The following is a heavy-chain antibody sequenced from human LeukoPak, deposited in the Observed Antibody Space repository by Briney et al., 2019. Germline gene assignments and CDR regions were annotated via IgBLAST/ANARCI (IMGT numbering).Heavy chain of an antibody. Sequence: GGSLRLSCAASGFTFSSYWMHWVRQAPGKGPVWVSRINSDGSSTSYADSVKGRFTISRDNAKNTLYLQMNSLRAEDTAVYYCARASSSWYRYWGQGTLVTVSS. CDR1: GFTFSSYW. D-gene: IGHD6-13*01. CDR3: ARASSSWYRY. V-gene: IGHV3-74*01. J-gene: IGHJ4*02. CDR2: INSDGSST.